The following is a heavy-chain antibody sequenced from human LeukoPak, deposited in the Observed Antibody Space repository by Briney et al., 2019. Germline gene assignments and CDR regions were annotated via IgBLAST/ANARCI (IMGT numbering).Heavy chain of an antibody. D-gene: IGHD6-13*01. J-gene: IGHJ4*02. CDR2: IYSGGST. V-gene: IGHV3-66*01. CDR3: AGGARRQQPFDY. CDR1: EFTVSSNY. Sequence: PGWSLRLSCAASEFTVSSNYMNWVRQAPGKGLEWVSVIYSGGSTYYADSVKGRFTISRDISKNTLYLQMNSLRAEDTAVYYCAGGARRQQPFDYWGQGTLVTVSS.